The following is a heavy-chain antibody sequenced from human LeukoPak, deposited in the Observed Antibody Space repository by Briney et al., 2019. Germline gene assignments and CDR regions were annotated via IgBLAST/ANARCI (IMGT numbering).Heavy chain of an antibody. CDR2: IYYSGST. D-gene: IGHD5-24*01. V-gene: IGHV4-39*01. J-gene: IGHJ3*02. Sequence: PSETLSLTCTVSGGSISSSSYYWGWIRQPPGRGLEWIGSIYYSGSTYYNPSLKSRVTISVDTSKNQFSLKLSSVTAADTAVYYCASGGGYTQRDAFDIWGQGTMVTVSS. CDR1: GGSISSSSYY. CDR3: ASGGGYTQRDAFDI.